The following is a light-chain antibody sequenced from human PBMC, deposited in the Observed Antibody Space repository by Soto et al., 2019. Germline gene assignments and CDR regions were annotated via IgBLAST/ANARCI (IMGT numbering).Light chain of an antibody. Sequence: DIQMTQSPSSLSASVGDRVTITCRASQSISSYLNWYQQKPGKAPKLLIYAASSLQSGVPSRFSCSESETYFTLTISSLQPEDFATYYYQQSYRSWTFGQGTKVEIK. J-gene: IGKJ1*01. CDR2: AAS. V-gene: IGKV1-39*01. CDR3: QQSYRSWT. CDR1: QSISSY.